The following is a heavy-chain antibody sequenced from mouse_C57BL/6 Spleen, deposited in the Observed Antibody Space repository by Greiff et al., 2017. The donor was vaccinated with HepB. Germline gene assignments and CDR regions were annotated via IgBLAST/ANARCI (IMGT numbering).Heavy chain of an antibody. Sequence: VQLQQSGAELVRPGASVKLSCTASGFNIKDYYMHWVKQRPEQGLEWIGRIDPEDGETEYAPKFQGKATMTADTSSNTAYLQLSSLTSEDTAVYYCTTCSTPTYGNWFAYWGQGTLVTVSA. D-gene: IGHD2-1*01. CDR3: TTCSTPTYGNWFAY. CDR2: IDPEDGET. CDR1: GFNIKDYY. V-gene: IGHV14-1*01. J-gene: IGHJ3*01.